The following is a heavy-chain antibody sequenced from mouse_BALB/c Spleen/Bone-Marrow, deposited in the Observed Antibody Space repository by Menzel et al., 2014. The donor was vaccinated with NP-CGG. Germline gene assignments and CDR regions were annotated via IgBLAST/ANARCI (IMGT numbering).Heavy chain of an antibody. V-gene: IGHV7-3*02. CDR1: GFTFTDYY. D-gene: IGHD2-4*01. J-gene: IGHJ2*01. CDR2: IRNKANGYTT. Sequence: DVMLVESGGGLVQPGGSLRLSCATSGFTFTDYYMSWVRQPPGKALEWLGFIRNKANGYTTEYSASVKGRFTISRDNSQSILYLQMNTLRAEDSATYYCARDRGLTYFDYWGQGTTLTVSP. CDR3: ARDRGLTYFDY.